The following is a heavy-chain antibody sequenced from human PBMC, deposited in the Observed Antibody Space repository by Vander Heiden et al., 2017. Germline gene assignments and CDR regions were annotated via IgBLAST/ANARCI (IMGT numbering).Heavy chain of an antibody. J-gene: IGHJ3*02. CDR1: GFPFSSYG. CDR3: ARVRSGYSLGAFDI. D-gene: IGHD5-12*01. CDR2: IWYDGSNK. Sequence: QVQLVESGGGVVQPGRSLRLSCAASGFPFSSYGMHWVRQAPGKGLEWVAVIWYDGSNKYYADSVKGRFTISRDNSKNTLYLQMNSLRAEDTAVYYCARVRSGYSLGAFDIWGQGTMVTVSS. V-gene: IGHV3-33*01.